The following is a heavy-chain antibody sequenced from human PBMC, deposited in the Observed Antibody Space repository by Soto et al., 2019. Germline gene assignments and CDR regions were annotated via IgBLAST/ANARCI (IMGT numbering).Heavy chain of an antibody. CDR1: GGSISSYY. Sequence: SETLSLTCTVSGGSISSYYWSWIRQPPGKGLEWIGYIYYSGSTNYNPSLKSRVTISVDTSKNQFSLKLSSVTAADTAVYYCARGLRVATIDYYYYYMDVWGKGTTVTVSS. D-gene: IGHD5-12*01. CDR3: ARGLRVATIDYYYYYMDV. CDR2: IYYSGST. J-gene: IGHJ6*03. V-gene: IGHV4-59*08.